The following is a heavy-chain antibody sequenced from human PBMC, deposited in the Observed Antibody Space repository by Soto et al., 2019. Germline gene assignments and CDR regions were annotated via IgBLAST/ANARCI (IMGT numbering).Heavy chain of an antibody. V-gene: IGHV3-23*01. D-gene: IGHD3-9*01. CDR2: SYSTGGT. CDR1: GFTLAKYT. Sequence: GGSLRLSCAASGFTLAKYTMGWVRQAPGKGLEWVAESYSTGGTEYADSVKGRFSISRDNSKNMLFLQMNSLRVEDTALYYCARDREPDGIWTFDSWGQGTQVTVSS. J-gene: IGHJ4*02. CDR3: ARDREPDGIWTFDS.